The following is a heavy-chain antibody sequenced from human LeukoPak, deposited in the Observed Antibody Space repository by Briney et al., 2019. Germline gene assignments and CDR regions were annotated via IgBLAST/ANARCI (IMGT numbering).Heavy chain of an antibody. D-gene: IGHD4-17*01. CDR1: GFTFSNAW. V-gene: IGHV3-15*07. CDR2: IKSKTDGGTT. CDR3: TTDGHDYDNAFDI. J-gene: IGHJ3*02. Sequence: GGSLRLSCAASGFTFSNAWMNRVRQAPGTGLEWVGRIKSKTDGGTTDYAAPVKGRFTISRDDSKNTLYLQMNSLKTEDTAVYYCTTDGHDYDNAFDIWGQGTMVTVSS.